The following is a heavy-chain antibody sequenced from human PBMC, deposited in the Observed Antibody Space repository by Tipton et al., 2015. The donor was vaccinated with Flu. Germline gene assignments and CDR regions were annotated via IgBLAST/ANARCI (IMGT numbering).Heavy chain of an antibody. D-gene: IGHD3-10*01. Sequence: LRLSCTVSGGSISSSSYYWGRIRQPPGKGLEWIGSIYYSGSTYYNPSLKSRVTISVDTSKNQFSLKLSSVTAADTAVYYCARDAQGSAFDYWGQGTLVTVSS. V-gene: IGHV4-39*07. CDR3: ARDAQGSAFDY. J-gene: IGHJ4*02. CDR1: GGSISSSSYY. CDR2: IYYSGST.